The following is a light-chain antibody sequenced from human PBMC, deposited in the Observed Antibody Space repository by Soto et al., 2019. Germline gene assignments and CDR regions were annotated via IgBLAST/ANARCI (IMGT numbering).Light chain of an antibody. Sequence: QSELVQPPSASGTPGQKVTIFCSGTIFNIASHPVNWYQRLPGTAPKLLIHSNDQRPSGVPSRFSGSKSGTSASLALSGLQSDDEADDDCATWYQSLNGVVFGGGTKLTVL. CDR1: IFNIASHP. CDR3: ATWYQSLNGVV. V-gene: IGLV1-44*01. CDR2: SND. J-gene: IGLJ3*02.